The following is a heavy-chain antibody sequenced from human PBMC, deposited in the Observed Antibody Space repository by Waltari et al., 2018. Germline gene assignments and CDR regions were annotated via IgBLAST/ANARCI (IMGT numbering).Heavy chain of an antibody. Sequence: EVQLLESGGGLVQPGGSLRLSCAASGFTFSSYAMSWVRQAPGKGLEWVSVIDSGGSTYYADSVKGRFTISRDNSKNTLYLQMNSLRAEDTAVYYCAKVAYLGAAAGTYYWGQGTLVTVSS. CDR3: AKVAYLGAAAGTYY. J-gene: IGHJ4*02. D-gene: IGHD6-13*01. CDR2: IDSGGST. V-gene: IGHV3-23*03. CDR1: GFTFSSYA.